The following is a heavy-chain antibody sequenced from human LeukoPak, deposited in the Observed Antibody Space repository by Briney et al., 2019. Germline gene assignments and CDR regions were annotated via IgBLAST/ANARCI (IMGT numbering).Heavy chain of an antibody. D-gene: IGHD1-1*01. CDR1: GYSISSGYY. V-gene: IGHV4-38-2*02. CDR2: IYHSGST. Sequence: SETLSLTCTVSGYSISSGYYWGRIRQPPGKGLEWIGSIYHSGSTYYNPSLKSRVTISVDTSKNQFSLKLSSVTAADTAVYYCARAGTTDWGQGTLVTVSS. CDR3: ARAGTTD. J-gene: IGHJ4*02.